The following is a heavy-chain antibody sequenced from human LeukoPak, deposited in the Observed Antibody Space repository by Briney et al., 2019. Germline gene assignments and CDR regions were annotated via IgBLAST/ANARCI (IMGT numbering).Heavy chain of an antibody. Sequence: SETLSLTCTVSGGSISSYYWSWIRQPPGKGLEWIGYIYYSGSTNYNPSLKSRVTISVDTSKNQFSLKLSSVTAADTAVYYCARESSGSYPTYWGQGTLVTVSS. D-gene: IGHD1-26*01. CDR2: IYYSGST. CDR1: GGSISSYY. V-gene: IGHV4-59*01. J-gene: IGHJ4*02. CDR3: ARESSGSYPTY.